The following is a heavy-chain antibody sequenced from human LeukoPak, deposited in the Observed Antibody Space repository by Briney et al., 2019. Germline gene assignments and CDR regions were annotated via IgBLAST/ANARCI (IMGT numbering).Heavy chain of an antibody. CDR3: TRDGYYYDSSGYN. D-gene: IGHD3-22*01. CDR2: IYHSGST. CDR1: GYSISSGYY. J-gene: IGHJ4*02. Sequence: SETLSLTCTVSGYSISSGYYWGWIRQPPGKGLEWIGSIYHSGSTYYNPSLKSRVTISVDTSKNQFSLKLSSVTAADTAVYYCTRDGYYYDSSGYNWGQGTLVTVSS. V-gene: IGHV4-38-2*02.